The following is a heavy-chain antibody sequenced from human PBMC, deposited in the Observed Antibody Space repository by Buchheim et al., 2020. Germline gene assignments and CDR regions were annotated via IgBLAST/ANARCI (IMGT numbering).Heavy chain of an antibody. V-gene: IGHV4-31*03. J-gene: IGHJ6*02. Sequence: QVQLQESGPGLVKPSQTLSLTCTVSGDSISSGGFFWSWIRQHPGKGLEWIGYINYSGSTYYNPSLKSRLTISVDTSQHQFSLKLSSVTAADTAVYYCARYRYYDFWSGYYTGIRDYYGMDVWGQGTT. CDR1: GDSISSGGFF. D-gene: IGHD3-3*01. CDR3: ARYRYYDFWSGYYTGIRDYYGMDV. CDR2: INYSGST.